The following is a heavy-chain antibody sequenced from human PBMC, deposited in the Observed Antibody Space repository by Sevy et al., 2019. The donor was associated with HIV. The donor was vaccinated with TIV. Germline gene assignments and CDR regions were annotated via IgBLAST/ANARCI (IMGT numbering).Heavy chain of an antibody. CDR2: IYKNSQA. CDR3: VRSLGGPLNQ. Sequence: GGSLRLSCAASGFNISIDFMSWVRQAPGKGLECLSVIYKNSQAYYMDYVMGRFTISRDNSRNRLYLHMTSLGVEDTAKYYCVRSLGGPLNQWGQGTLVTVSS. J-gene: IGHJ4*02. V-gene: IGHV3-53*01. CDR1: GFNISIDF. D-gene: IGHD3-16*01.